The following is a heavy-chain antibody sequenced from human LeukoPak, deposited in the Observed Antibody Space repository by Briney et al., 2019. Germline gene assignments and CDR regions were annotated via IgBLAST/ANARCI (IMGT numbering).Heavy chain of an antibody. Sequence: PSETLSLTCTVSGGSISSYYWSWIRQPPGKGLEWSGYIYYSGSTNYNPSLKSRVTISVDTSKNQFSLKLSSVTAADTAVYYCARSISSRIAVAGTYFDYCGQGTLVTVSS. CDR2: IYYSGST. CDR1: GGSISSYY. J-gene: IGHJ4*02. D-gene: IGHD6-19*01. V-gene: IGHV4-59*01. CDR3: ARSISSRIAVAGTYFDY.